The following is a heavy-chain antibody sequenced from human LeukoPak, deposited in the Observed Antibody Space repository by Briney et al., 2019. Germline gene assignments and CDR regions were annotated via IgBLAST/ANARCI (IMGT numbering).Heavy chain of an antibody. CDR3: ARVLSGSNFDY. J-gene: IGHJ4*02. CDR1: GGSIISSNW. Sequence: SETLSLTCAVSGGSIISSNWWSWVRQPPGKGLEWIGEIYHSGTTNYNPSLKSRVTISVDKSKNQFSLKLTSVTAADTAVYYCARVLSGSNFDYWGQGTLATVSS. V-gene: IGHV4-4*02. CDR2: IYHSGTT. D-gene: IGHD3-22*01.